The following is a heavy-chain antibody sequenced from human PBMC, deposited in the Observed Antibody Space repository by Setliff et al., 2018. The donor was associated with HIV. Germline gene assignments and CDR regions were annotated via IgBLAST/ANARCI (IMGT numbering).Heavy chain of an antibody. CDR3: ARNPEMAALNYFYYYMDV. Sequence: SVKVSCKASGGPFTSSSIGWVRQAPGQGLEWMGRIIPMSGVPKYAQKFQGRVTITADKSTSTAYMELSSLRSEDTAVYYCARNPEMAALNYFYYYMDVWGKGTTVTVSS. CDR1: GGPFTSSS. D-gene: IGHD6-19*01. CDR2: IIPMSGVP. V-gene: IGHV1-69*02. J-gene: IGHJ6*03.